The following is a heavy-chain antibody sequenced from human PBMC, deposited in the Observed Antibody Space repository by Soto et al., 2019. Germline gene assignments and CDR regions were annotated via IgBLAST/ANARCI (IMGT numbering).Heavy chain of an antibody. CDR2: IYPGDSDT. D-gene: IGHD6-6*01. CDR1: GYKFTSYL. Sequence: LGDSQNISCNGSGYKFTSYLIGWVHQIPGKGLEWMGIIYPGDSDTRYSPSFQGQVTISADKSISTAYLQWSSLKASDTAMYYCARSYSSSPSRPDDAFDIWGQATTVPVSS. J-gene: IGHJ3*02. CDR3: ARSYSSSPSRPDDAFDI. V-gene: IGHV5-51*07.